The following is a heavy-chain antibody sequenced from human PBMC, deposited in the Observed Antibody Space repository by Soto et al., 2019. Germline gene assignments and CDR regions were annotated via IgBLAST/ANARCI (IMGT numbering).Heavy chain of an antibody. V-gene: IGHV2-5*02. Sequence: QITLKESGPTLVKSTQTLTLTCTFSGFSLTTDGEGVGWVRQSPGEALEWLALIYWDDDERYSPSLKTRLTITKDISRNQVVLVMTSMEPVDTGTYFCAHSRNLLTEDAQLGDFDSWGQGT. CDR3: AHSRNLLTEDAQLGDFDS. J-gene: IGHJ4*02. CDR1: GFSLTTDGEG. D-gene: IGHD1-26*01. CDR2: IYWDDDE.